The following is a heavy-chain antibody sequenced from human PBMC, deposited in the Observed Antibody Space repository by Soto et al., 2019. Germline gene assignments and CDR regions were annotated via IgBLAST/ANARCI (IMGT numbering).Heavy chain of an antibody. CDR2: IYYSGST. CDR3: ATQEVGGSYVYTFDP. D-gene: IGHD1-26*01. J-gene: IGHJ5*02. V-gene: IGHV4-39*01. Sequence: QLQLQESGPGLVKHSETLSLTCTVSGGSISSSNYYWGWIRQPPGKGLEWIGSIYYSGSTYYNPSLKSLVTISVDTSKNQFSLKLSSVTAADTAVYYCATQEVGGSYVYTFDPWGQGTLVTVSS. CDR1: GGSISSSNYY.